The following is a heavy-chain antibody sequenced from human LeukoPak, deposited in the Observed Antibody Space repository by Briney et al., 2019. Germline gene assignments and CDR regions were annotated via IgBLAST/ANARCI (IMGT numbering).Heavy chain of an antibody. D-gene: IGHD6-19*01. CDR1: GGSISSYY. CDR3: AREGVAVADPNWFDP. V-gene: IGHV4-59*01. CDR2: IYYSGST. J-gene: IGHJ5*02. Sequence: SETLSLTCTVSGGSISSYYWSWIRQPPGKGLEWIGYIYYSGSTNYNPSLKSRVTISVDTSKNQFSLKLGSVTAADTAVYYCAREGVAVADPNWFDPWGQGTLVTVSS.